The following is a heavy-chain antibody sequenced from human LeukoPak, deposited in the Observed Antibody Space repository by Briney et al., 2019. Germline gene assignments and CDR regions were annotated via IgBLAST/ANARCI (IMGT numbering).Heavy chain of an antibody. D-gene: IGHD6-19*01. Sequence: ASVKVSCKASGYTFTSYYMHWVRQAPGQGLEWMGIINPSGGSTSYAQKFQGRVTMTRDTSTSTAYMELSSLRSEDTAVYYCASTHSSGWYDDWFDPWGQGTLVTVSS. CDR3: ASTHSSGWYDDWFDP. V-gene: IGHV1-46*01. CDR2: INPSGGST. J-gene: IGHJ5*02. CDR1: GYTFTSYY.